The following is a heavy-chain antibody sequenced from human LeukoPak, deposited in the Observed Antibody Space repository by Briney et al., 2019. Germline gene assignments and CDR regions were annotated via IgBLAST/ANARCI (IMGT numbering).Heavy chain of an antibody. CDR3: ARGYCSDGSCLPNLDAFDI. Sequence: SETLSLTCTVSGGSISSYYWSWIWQPPGKGLEWIGYIYYSGSTNYNPSLKSRVTISVDTSKNQFSLKLSSVTAADTAVYYCARGYCSDGSCLPNLDAFDIWGQGTMVTVSS. J-gene: IGHJ3*02. CDR2: IYYSGST. CDR1: GGSISSYY. D-gene: IGHD2-15*01. V-gene: IGHV4-59*01.